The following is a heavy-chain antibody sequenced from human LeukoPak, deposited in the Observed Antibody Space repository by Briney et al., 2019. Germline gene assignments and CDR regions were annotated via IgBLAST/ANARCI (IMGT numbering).Heavy chain of an antibody. CDR2: IYPGDSDT. J-gene: IGHJ3*02. V-gene: IGHV5-51*01. Sequence: GESLKISCKGSGYSFTSYWIGWVRQMPGKGLEWMGIIYPGDSDTRYSPSFQGQVTISADKSISTAYLQWSSLKASDTAMYYCARQGLSITIFGVDNDAFDIWGQGTMVTVSS. D-gene: IGHD3-3*01. CDR3: ARQGLSITIFGVDNDAFDI. CDR1: GYSFTSYW.